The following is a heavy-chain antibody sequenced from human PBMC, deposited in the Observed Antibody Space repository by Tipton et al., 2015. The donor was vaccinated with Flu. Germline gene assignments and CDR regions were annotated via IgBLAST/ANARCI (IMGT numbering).Heavy chain of an antibody. Sequence: TLSLTCIVSNGSLSSYYWNWIRQSPGKGLEWIGYIYNSVYTKYNPSLKSRVTISVDASKNQFSLRLSSVTAADTAVYFRARDPSLGMPEYFDSWGQGTLVTVSS. CDR1: NGSLSSYY. J-gene: IGHJ4*02. V-gene: IGHV4-59*01. D-gene: IGHD2-2*01. CDR2: IYNSVYT. CDR3: ARDPSLGMPEYFDS.